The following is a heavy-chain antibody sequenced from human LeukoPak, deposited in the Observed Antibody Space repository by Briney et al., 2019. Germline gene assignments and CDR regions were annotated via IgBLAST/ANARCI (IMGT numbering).Heavy chain of an antibody. Sequence: GGSLRLSCATSGFTFSSYAVAWVRQAPGKGLEWVSSISSTGSNTYYADSVKGRFTISRDNSKNTLSLQMNTLTGEDTAVYYCAARCGYYHYMDVWGKGTTVTVSS. J-gene: IGHJ6*03. D-gene: IGHD3-3*01. CDR2: ISSTGSNT. V-gene: IGHV3-23*01. CDR1: GFTFSSYA. CDR3: AARCGYYHYMDV.